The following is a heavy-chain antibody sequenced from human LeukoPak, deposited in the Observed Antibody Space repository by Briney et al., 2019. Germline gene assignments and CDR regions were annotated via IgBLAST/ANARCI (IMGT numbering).Heavy chain of an antibody. Sequence: SETLSLTCTVSGGSISSSSYYWSWIRQPPGKGLEWIGYIYSSGSTNYNPSLKSRVTISIDTSKNQFSLKLSSVTAADTAVYYCAREGTTVTHFDYWGQGTLVTVSS. D-gene: IGHD4-11*01. CDR1: GGSISSSSYY. V-gene: IGHV4-61*01. CDR3: AREGTTVTHFDY. CDR2: IYSSGST. J-gene: IGHJ4*02.